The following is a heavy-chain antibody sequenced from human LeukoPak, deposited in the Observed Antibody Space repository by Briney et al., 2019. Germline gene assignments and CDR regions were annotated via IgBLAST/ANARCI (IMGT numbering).Heavy chain of an antibody. Sequence: GGSLRLSCAASGFTFSSYWMSWVRQAPGKGLEWVANIKQDGSEKYYVDSVRGRFTISRDNAKNSLYLQMNSLRAEDTAVYYCARAEFGELYRFDYWGQGTLVTVSS. CDR2: IKQDGSEK. V-gene: IGHV3-7*01. D-gene: IGHD3-10*01. J-gene: IGHJ4*02. CDR3: ARAEFGELYRFDY. CDR1: GFTFSSYW.